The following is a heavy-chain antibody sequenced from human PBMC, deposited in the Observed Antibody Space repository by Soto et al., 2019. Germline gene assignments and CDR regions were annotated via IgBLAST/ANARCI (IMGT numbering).Heavy chain of an antibody. Sequence: SETLSLTCTVSGGSISSSSYYWGWIRQPPGKGLEWIGSIYYSGSTYYNPSLKSRVTISVDTSKNQFSLKLSSVTAADTAVYYCARPLPDGDFWSGSVEDYWGQGTLVTVSS. CDR2: IYYSGST. CDR3: ARPLPDGDFWSGSVEDY. V-gene: IGHV4-39*01. J-gene: IGHJ4*02. D-gene: IGHD3-3*01. CDR1: GGSISSSSYY.